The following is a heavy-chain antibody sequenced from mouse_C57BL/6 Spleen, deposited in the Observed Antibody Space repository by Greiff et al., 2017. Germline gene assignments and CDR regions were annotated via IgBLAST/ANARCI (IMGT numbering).Heavy chain of an antibody. CDR3: TTGYGKGYFDV. CDR1: GFNIKDDY. V-gene: IGHV14-4*01. D-gene: IGHD2-10*02. CDR2: IDPENGDT. Sequence: EVKLMESGAELVRPGASVKLSCTASGFNIKDDYMHWVKQRPEQGLEWIGWIDPENGDTEYASKFQGKATITADTSSNTAYLQLSSLTSEDTAVYYCTTGYGKGYFDVWGTGTTVTVSS. J-gene: IGHJ1*03.